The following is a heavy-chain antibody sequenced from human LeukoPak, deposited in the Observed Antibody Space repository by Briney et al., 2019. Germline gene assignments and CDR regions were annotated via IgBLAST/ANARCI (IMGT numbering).Heavy chain of an antibody. V-gene: IGHV3-23*01. CDR3: AKETYYDSSAALDC. Sequence: GGSLRLSCAASGFTFSSYVMSWVRQAPGKGLEWVSGLNGSGGNTYYADSVKGRFTISRDNSRNTLYLQMNSLRAEDTAVYYCAKETYYDSSAALDCWGQGTLVTVSS. CDR1: GFTFSSYV. D-gene: IGHD3-22*01. J-gene: IGHJ4*02. CDR2: LNGSGGNT.